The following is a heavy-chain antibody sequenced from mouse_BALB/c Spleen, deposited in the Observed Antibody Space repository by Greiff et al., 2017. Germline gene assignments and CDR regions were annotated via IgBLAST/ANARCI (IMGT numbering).Heavy chain of an antibody. V-gene: IGHV2-9*02. D-gene: IGHD1-1*01. CDR2: IWAGGST. J-gene: IGHJ4*01. CDR3: ARGYYESFYYAMDY. Sequence: VMLVESGPGLVAPSQSLSITCTVSGFSLTSYGVHWVRQPPGKGLEWLGVIWAGGSTNYNSALMSRLSISKDNSKSQVFLKMNSLQTDDTAMYYCARGYYESFYYAMDYWGQGTSVTVSS. CDR1: GFSLTSYG.